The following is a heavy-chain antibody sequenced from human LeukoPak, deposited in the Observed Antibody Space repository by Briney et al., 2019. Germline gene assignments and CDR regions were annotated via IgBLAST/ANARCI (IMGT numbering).Heavy chain of an antibody. CDR3: ARHGYCGGGSCFTDWYFDL. V-gene: IGHV4-39*01. D-gene: IGHD2-15*01. Sequence: SETLSLTCTVSGVSISTGLYYWGWIRQPPGKGLEWIGSIYYSGYTYYNPYYNTSPKSRVTIPVDTSKNQFSLKLSSVTATDTAVYYCARHGYCGGGSCFTDWYFDLWGRGTLVTVSS. J-gene: IGHJ2*01. CDR1: GVSISTGLYY. CDR2: IYYSGYT.